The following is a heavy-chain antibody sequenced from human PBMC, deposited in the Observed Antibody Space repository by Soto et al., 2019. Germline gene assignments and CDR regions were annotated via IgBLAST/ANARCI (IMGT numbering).Heavy chain of an antibody. D-gene: IGHD3-9*01. Sequence: SQTLSLTCAISGDSVSSKTAAWNWIRQSPSRGLEWLGRKYFRSKWYNDYAISVKSRITISPDTSRNQFSLLLISVTPEDTAVYYCARVTFDHFVHWFDPWGQGTLVTVSS. V-gene: IGHV6-1*01. CDR3: ARVTFDHFVHWFDP. CDR1: GDSVSSKTAA. J-gene: IGHJ5*02. CDR2: KYFRSKWYN.